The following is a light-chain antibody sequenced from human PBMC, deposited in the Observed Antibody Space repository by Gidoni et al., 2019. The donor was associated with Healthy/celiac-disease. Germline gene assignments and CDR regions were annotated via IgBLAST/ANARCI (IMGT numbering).Light chain of an antibody. J-gene: IGKJ1*01. CDR1: QSISSY. V-gene: IGKV1-39*01. CDR2: AAS. Sequence: IQVTQSPSSLSASVGDRVTITCRASQSISSYLDWYQQKPGKAPKLLIYAASSLQSGVPSRFSGSGSGTEFTLTISSLQSEDFATYYCQQSYSTPRTFGQGTKVEIK. CDR3: QQSYSTPRT.